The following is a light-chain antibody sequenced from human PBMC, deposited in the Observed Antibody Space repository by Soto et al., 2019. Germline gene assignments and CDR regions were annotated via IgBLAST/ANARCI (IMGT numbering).Light chain of an antibody. CDR2: RNN. CDR1: TSNIGSNY. CDR3: ATWDESLNGFYV. J-gene: IGLJ1*01. Sequence: QSVLTQPPSASGTPGQGVTISCSGSTSNIGSNYVYWYQQLPGTAPKLLICRNNQRPSGVPDRFSGSKSGTSASLAISGLRSDDEADYFCATWDESLNGFYVFGTGTKVTVL. V-gene: IGLV1-47*01.